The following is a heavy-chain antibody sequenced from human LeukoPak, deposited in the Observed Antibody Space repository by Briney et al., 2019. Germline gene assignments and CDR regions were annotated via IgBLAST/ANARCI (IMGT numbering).Heavy chain of an antibody. J-gene: IGHJ4*02. CDR2: INPSDGWT. CDR1: GGTFSSYA. Sequence: GASVKVSCKASGGTFSSYAISWVRQPPGQGLEWMGIINPSDGWTNYAQKFQGRVTMTTDMSTSTVYMELSSLSSEGTAVVYCARAGRRLFGVLIPLSFDYWGQGSLVTVSS. CDR3: ARAGRRLFGVLIPLSFDY. V-gene: IGHV1-46*01. D-gene: IGHD3-3*01.